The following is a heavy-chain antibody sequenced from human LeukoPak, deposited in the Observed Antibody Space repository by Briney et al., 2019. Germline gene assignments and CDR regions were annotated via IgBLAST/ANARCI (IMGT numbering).Heavy chain of an antibody. D-gene: IGHD1-1*01. CDR1: GYIFNHYA. J-gene: IGHJ1*01. CDR2: IIPTVGAT. V-gene: IGHV1-69*06. CDR3: AKMGGTTPHH. Sequence: SVKVSCKASGYIFNHYAINWVRQAPGQGLEYMGGIIPTVGATKFAQKFQGTVTITSDKSSNTVYMELSSLRPEDTAVYYCAKMGGTTPHHWGKGTLVTVSS.